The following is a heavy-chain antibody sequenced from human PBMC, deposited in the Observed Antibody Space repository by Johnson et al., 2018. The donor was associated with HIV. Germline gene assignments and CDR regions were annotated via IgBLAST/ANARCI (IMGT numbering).Heavy chain of an antibody. J-gene: IGHJ3*02. V-gene: IGHV3-13*01. Sequence: VQLVESGGGLVQPGGSLRLSCAASGFTFRNYDMHWVRQATVKSLEWVSAIGSAGDTYYADSVKGRFTISRDNSKNTLYLQMNSLRAEDTAVYYCARSFGVTTPGAFDIWGQGTMVTVSS. CDR3: ARSFGVTTPGAFDI. CDR1: GFTFRNYD. D-gene: IGHD3-3*01. CDR2: IGSAGDT.